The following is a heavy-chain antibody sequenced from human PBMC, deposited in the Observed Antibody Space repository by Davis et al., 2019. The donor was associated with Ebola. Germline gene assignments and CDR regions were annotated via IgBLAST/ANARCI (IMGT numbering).Heavy chain of an antibody. V-gene: IGHV3-13*01. CDR2: IGAAGDT. D-gene: IGHD6-13*01. CDR1: GFTFRSYD. J-gene: IGHJ5*01. CDR3: ARAGFGSTWFDC. Sequence: GESLKISCAASGFTFRSYDMHWVRQATGKGLEWVSAIGAAGDTYYPVSVKGRFTISRENAKNSLYLQMNSLRAKDTAVYYCARAGFGSTWFDCWGQGILVTVSS.